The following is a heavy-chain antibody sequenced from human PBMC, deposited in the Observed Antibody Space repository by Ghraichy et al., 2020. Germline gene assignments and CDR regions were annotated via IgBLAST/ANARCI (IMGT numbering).Heavy chain of an antibody. CDR3: AKDTYYDSSGSRGDAFDI. D-gene: IGHD3-22*01. CDR2: ISGSGGST. J-gene: IGHJ3*02. Sequence: GESLNISCAASGFTFSSYAMSWVRQAPGKGLEWVSAISGSGGSTYYADSVKGRFTISRDNSKNTLYLQMNSLRAEDTAVYYCAKDTYYDSSGSRGDAFDIWGQGTMVTVSS. CDR1: GFTFSSYA. V-gene: IGHV3-23*01.